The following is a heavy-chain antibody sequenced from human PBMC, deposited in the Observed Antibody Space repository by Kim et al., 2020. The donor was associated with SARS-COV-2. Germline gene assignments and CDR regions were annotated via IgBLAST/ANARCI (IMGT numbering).Heavy chain of an antibody. CDR1: GFTFSSYS. CDR2: ISSSSSYI. CDR3: ARGSSRGPEN. J-gene: IGHJ4*02. D-gene: IGHD6-13*01. V-gene: IGHV3-21*01. Sequence: LSLTCAASGFTFSSYSMNWVRQAPGKGLEWVSSISSSSSYIYYADSVKGRFTISRDNAKNSLYLQMNSLRAEDTAVYYCARGSSRGPENWGQGTLVTVSS.